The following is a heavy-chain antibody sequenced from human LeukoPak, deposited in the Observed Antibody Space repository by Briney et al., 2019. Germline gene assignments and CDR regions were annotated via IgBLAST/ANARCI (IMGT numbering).Heavy chain of an antibody. D-gene: IGHD6-19*01. CDR2: INPNSGGT. CDR1: GYTFTGYY. V-gene: IGHV1-2*06. J-gene: IGHJ4*02. CDR3: ARSPPSQQWFGGVDY. Sequence: ASVKVSCKASGYTFTGYYMHWVRQAPGQGLEWMGRINPNSGGTNYAQKFQGRVTITADESTSTAYMELSSLRSEDTAVYYCARSPPSQQWFGGVDYWGQGTLVTVSS.